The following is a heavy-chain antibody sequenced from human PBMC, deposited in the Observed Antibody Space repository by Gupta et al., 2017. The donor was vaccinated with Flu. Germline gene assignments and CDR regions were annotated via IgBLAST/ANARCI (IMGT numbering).Heavy chain of an antibody. Sequence: SWVRQAPGKGLEWVSAISGSGGSTYYADSVKGRFTISRDNSKNTLYLQMNSLRAEDTAVYYCAKDPNSGVDLAIDYWGQGTLVTVSS. D-gene: IGHD3-10*01. V-gene: IGHV3-23*01. CDR3: AKDPNSGVDLAIDY. CDR2: ISGSGGST. J-gene: IGHJ4*02.